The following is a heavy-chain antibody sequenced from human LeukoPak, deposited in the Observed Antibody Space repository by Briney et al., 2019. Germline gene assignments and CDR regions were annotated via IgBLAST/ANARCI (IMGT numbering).Heavy chain of an antibody. J-gene: IGHJ4*02. V-gene: IGHV3-20*04. D-gene: IGHD4-11*01. CDR1: GFTFDDYG. Sequence: GGSLRLSCAASGFTFDDYGMSWVRQAPGKGLEWVSGITWNGGITGYADSVKGRFTISRDNAKNSLYLQMNSLRAEDTALYYCAGDKGGYSNYPDYWGQGTLVTVSP. CDR3: AGDKGGYSNYPDY. CDR2: ITWNGGIT.